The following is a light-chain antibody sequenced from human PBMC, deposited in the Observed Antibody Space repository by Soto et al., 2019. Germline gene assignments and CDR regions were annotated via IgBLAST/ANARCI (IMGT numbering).Light chain of an antibody. J-gene: IGKJ2*01. CDR1: QPINKW. Sequence: DIPLTQSPSTLAASVGDRVTMTCRASQPINKWLAWYQQKPGKAPDLLISDASTLESGVPSRFRGSGSGTEFTLIISSLQTEDVATYYCQEYNSDGPYTFGQGTKLEIK. V-gene: IGKV1-5*01. CDR3: QEYNSDGPYT. CDR2: DAS.